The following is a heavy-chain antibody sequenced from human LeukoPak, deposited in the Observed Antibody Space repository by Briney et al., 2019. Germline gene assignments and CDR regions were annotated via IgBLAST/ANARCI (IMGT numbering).Heavy chain of an antibody. Sequence: SETLSLTCAVSGGSISSGGSSWSWIRQPPGKGLEWIGYIYHSGSTYYNPSLKSRVTISVDRSKNQFSLKLSSVTAADTAVHYCARADDSSGYPDYWGQGTLVTVSS. D-gene: IGHD3-22*01. CDR1: GGSISSGGSS. V-gene: IGHV4-30-2*01. CDR3: ARADDSSGYPDY. CDR2: IYHSGST. J-gene: IGHJ4*02.